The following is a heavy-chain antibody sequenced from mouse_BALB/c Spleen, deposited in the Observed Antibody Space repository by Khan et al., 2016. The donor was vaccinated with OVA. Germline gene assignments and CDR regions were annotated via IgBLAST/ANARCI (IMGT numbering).Heavy chain of an antibody. V-gene: IGHV1S81*02. Sequence: QVQLKESGAELVKPGASVKLSCKASGYTFSSYYMYWVKQRPGQGLEWIGGINPNNGGPNFNEKFKTKATLTVEKSSSTAYMHLSSLTSEDSAVYYCTRSGYANPFAYWGQGTLVTVSP. D-gene: IGHD2-2*01. CDR3: TRSGYANPFAY. CDR1: GYTFSSYY. CDR2: INPNNGGP. J-gene: IGHJ3*01.